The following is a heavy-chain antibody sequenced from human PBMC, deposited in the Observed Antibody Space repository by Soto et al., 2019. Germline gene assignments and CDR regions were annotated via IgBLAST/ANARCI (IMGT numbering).Heavy chain of an antibody. CDR3: ASHSGSSPEGRYYYGMDV. CDR1: GGTFSSYA. D-gene: IGHD1-26*01. CDR2: VIPIFGTA. J-gene: IGHJ6*02. V-gene: IGHV1-69*05. Sequence: QVQLVQSGAEVKKPGSSVKVSCKASGGTFSSYAISGVRQAPGQGLEWMGGVIPIFGTADYAQKFQGRVTITPDESTSTAYMELSSLRSEDAAVYYCASHSGSSPEGRYYYGMDVWGQGTTVTVAS.